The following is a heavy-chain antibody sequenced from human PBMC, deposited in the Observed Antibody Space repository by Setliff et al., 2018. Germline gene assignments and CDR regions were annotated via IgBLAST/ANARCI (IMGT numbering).Heavy chain of an antibody. D-gene: IGHD2-2*01. CDR2: ISNSGSA. V-gene: IGHV4-34*01. J-gene: IGHJ4*02. Sequence: SETLSLTCAVYGGSFSTYFWSWIRQPPGKGLEWIGEISNSGSANYNPSLKSRVTMSVDTSKNQFSLNLNSVTAADTAVYYFRLAHCNTTSCEEALDFWSQGTLVTVSS. CDR1: GGSFSTYF. CDR3: RLAHCNTTSCEEALDF.